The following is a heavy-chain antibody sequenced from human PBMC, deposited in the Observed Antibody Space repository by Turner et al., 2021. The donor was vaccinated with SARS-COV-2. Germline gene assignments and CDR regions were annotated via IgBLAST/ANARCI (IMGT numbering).Heavy chain of an antibody. CDR1: GYSFNSYY. CDR2: IHHSDGRT. CDR3: VTVGGAI. J-gene: IGHJ4*02. V-gene: IGHV1-46*02. Sequence: QVQLVQSGTALKKPGASVTVSCKASGYSFNSYYIHWVRQAPGQGPEWIGVIHHSDGRTTYREKFKDRVTFTTDTSTTTTYLELSSVRHEDRAVYYWVTVGGAIWGQGTLVSVSS. D-gene: IGHD2-2*01.